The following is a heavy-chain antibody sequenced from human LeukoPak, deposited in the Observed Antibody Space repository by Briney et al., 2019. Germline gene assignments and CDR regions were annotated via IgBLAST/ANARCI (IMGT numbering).Heavy chain of an antibody. CDR3: ASLWGSGSGPPKYYFDH. CDR2: FNPREGRT. J-gene: IGHJ4*02. V-gene: IGHV1-46*01. Sequence: ASVNVSCKASGDTLTNYYMHWVRQAPGQGPEWMGIFNPREGRTTCAQKFQGRLTMTRDTSITTAYMELSRLRSDDTAVYYCASLWGSGSGPPKYYFDHWGQGTPVTVSS. D-gene: IGHD5-12*01. CDR1: GDTLTNYY.